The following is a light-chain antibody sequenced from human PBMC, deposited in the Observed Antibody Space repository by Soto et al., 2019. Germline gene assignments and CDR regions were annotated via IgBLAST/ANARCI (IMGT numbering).Light chain of an antibody. CDR1: SSDVGGYNY. J-gene: IGLJ2*01. V-gene: IGLV2-11*01. CDR2: DVT. Sequence: QSALTQPRSVSASPGQSVTISCTGTSSDVGGYNYVSWYQQHPGKAPKLIIHDVTKRPSEVPGRFSGSKSGNTASLTISGLQPEDEADYYCCSYAGSSVLFGGGTKLTVL. CDR3: CSYAGSSVL.